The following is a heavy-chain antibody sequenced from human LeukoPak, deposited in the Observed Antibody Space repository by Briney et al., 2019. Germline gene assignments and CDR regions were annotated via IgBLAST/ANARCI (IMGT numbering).Heavy chain of an antibody. D-gene: IGHD2-2*02. CDR2: INHSGST. J-gene: IGHJ6*04. CDR3: ASVLRIVVPAAIGVDV. V-gene: IGHV4-34*01. Sequence: SETLSLTCAVYGGSFSGYYWSWIRQPPGKGLELIGEINHSGSTNYNPSLKSRVTISVDTSKNQFSLKLSSVTAADTAVYYCASVLRIVVPAAIGVDVWGKGTTVTVSS. CDR1: GGSFSGYY.